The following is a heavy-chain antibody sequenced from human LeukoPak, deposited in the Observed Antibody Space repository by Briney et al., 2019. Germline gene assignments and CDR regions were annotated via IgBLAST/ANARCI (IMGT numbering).Heavy chain of an antibody. CDR1: GGSISSSSYY. V-gene: IGHV4-39*07. CDR3: ANYGSGSYRFDP. D-gene: IGHD3-10*01. J-gene: IGHJ5*02. Sequence: SETLSLTCTVSGGSISSSSYYWGWIRQPPGKGLEWIGSIYYSGSTYYNPSLKSRLIISLDTSKNQFSLKLNSVTAADTAVYYRANYGSGSYRFDPWGQGTLVTVSS. CDR2: IYYSGST.